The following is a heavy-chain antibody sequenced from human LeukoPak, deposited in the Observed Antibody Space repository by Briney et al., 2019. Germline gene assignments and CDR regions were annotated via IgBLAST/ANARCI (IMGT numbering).Heavy chain of an antibody. D-gene: IGHD1-26*01. V-gene: IGHV1-2*02. CDR3: AREVGPTTLDF. CDR1: GYTFTGYY. CDR2: INPNTGVT. Sequence: ASVKVSCKASGYTFTGYYMHWVRQAPGQGLEWMGWINPNTGVTNYAQRSQGRVTMTRDTSISTAYMEVSRLKSDDTAVYYCAREVGPTTLDFWGQGTLVTVSS. J-gene: IGHJ4*02.